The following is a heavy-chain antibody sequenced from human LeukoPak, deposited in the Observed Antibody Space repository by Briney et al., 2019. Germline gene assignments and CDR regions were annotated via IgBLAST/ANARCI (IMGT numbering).Heavy chain of an antibody. J-gene: IGHJ4*02. D-gene: IGHD1-26*01. Sequence: SETLSLTCTVSGGSISSYYWSWIRQPPGKGLEWIGYIYYSGSTNYNPSLKSRVTMSVDTSENQFSLKLNSVTTADTAVYYCARAGGGGGATGYWGQGTLVTVSS. CDR1: GGSISSYY. CDR3: ARAGGGGGATGY. V-gene: IGHV4-59*01. CDR2: IYYSGST.